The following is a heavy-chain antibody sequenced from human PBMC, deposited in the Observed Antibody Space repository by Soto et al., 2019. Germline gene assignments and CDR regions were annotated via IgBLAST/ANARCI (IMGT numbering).Heavy chain of an antibody. CDR2: ISSGATYR. V-gene: IGHV3-21*01. J-gene: IGHJ3*02. CDR3: ARGWGTTVVTLDAFDI. D-gene: IGHD2-21*02. CDR1: VFTFSTYN. Sequence: PWGSLRVSCAASVFTFSTYNMNWVRQAPGKGLEWVSSISSGATYRYYPDSVKGRFTVSRDNPNNSLYLQMNSLRGEDTAVYYCARGWGTTVVTLDAFDIWGQGTMVTVSS.